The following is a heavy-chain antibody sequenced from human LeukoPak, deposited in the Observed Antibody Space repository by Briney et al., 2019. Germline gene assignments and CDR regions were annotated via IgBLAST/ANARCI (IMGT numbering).Heavy chain of an antibody. CDR2: FDPEDGER. CDR1: GYTLTELS. V-gene: IGHV1-24*01. CDR3: ATQWLVRGLGCYFDY. D-gene: IGHD6-19*01. Sequence: GASVEVSCKVSGYTLTELSMHWVRQAPGKGLEWMGGFDPEDGERIYAQKLQGRVTMTEDTSTDTAYMELSSLRSEDTAVYYCATQWLVRGLGCYFDYWGQGTLVTVSS. J-gene: IGHJ4*02.